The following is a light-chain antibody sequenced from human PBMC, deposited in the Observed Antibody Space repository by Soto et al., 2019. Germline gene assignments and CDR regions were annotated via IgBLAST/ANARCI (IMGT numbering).Light chain of an antibody. V-gene: IGKV1-5*01. J-gene: IGKJ1*01. CDR1: QSISNW. Sequence: DIQMTQSPSTLSASVGDRVTITCRASQSISNWLAWYQQRPGIAPKPLIFDASILQSGVPSRFSGSGSGTEFTLTISSLQPDDFATYYCQHYNSYSEAFGQGTKVDIK. CDR3: QHYNSYSEA. CDR2: DAS.